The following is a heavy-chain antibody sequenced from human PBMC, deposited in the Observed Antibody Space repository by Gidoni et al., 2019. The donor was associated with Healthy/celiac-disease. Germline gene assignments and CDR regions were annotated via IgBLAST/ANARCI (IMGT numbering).Heavy chain of an antibody. CDR3: ANLRHPRAYYFDY. Sequence: QEQLQQWCAGLLKPSETLSLPCAVYGGSFSGYYWSWIRQPPGKGLEWIVEINPSGSTNSNPSLKSRVTISLDTSKTQFSLKLSSVTAADTAVYYCANLRHPRAYYFDYWGQGTLVTVSS. D-gene: IGHD3-16*01. J-gene: IGHJ4*02. CDR2: INPSGST. V-gene: IGHV4-34*01. CDR1: GGSFSGYY.